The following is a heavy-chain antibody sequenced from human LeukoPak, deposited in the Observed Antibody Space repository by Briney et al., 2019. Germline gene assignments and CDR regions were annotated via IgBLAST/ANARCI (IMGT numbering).Heavy chain of an antibody. Sequence: PSETLSLTCTVSGGPFSGNYWTWIRQPPGKGLEWIGYIYSSGSTNYNPSLKSRVSISVDTSKNQFSLNLSSVIAADTAVYYCARAPRWYFFDYWGQGTPVTVSS. D-gene: IGHD6-13*01. CDR2: IYSSGST. V-gene: IGHV4-59*01. CDR1: GGPFSGNY. CDR3: ARAPRWYFFDY. J-gene: IGHJ4*02.